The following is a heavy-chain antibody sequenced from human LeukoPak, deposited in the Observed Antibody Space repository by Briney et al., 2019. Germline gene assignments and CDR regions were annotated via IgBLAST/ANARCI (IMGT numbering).Heavy chain of an antibody. CDR1: GGTISSYY. Sequence: SETLSLTCTVSGGTISSYYWSWIRQPPGKGLEWIGHIYYSGNTKYNPSLKSRVTISLDTPKNPFSLKLTSVTAEDTAVYYGGRQTPMVGAYSYLFDPGGQGTLVTVSS. V-gene: IGHV4-59*08. D-gene: IGHD2-15*01. J-gene: IGHJ5*02. CDR2: IYYSGNT. CDR3: GRQTPMVGAYSYLFDP.